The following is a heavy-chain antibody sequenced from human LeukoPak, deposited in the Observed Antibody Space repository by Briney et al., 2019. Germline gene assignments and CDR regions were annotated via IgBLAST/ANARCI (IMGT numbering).Heavy chain of an antibody. V-gene: IGHV4-34*01. Sequence: SETLSLTCNVYGGSFSGYYWSWIRQSPGKGLEWIGEINHSGNTKSNPSLKNRLTMSVDTSKKQISLNLTSVTAADTAVYYCVRGLDSSSYVDSWGQGTLVTVSS. CDR1: GGSFSGYY. J-gene: IGHJ4*02. D-gene: IGHD6-13*01. CDR2: INHSGNT. CDR3: VRGLDSSSYVDS.